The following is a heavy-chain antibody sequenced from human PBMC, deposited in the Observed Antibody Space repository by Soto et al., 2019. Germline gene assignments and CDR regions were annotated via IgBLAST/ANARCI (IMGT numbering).Heavy chain of an antibody. CDR2: ISTSSSNI. D-gene: IGHD2-2*01. Sequence: EVQLVESGGGLVQPGGSLRLSCAASGFSFSYYGMNWVRQAPGKGLEWVSYISTSSSNIYYADSVKGRFTISRDNAKKSLSLQMNSLIAADTAVYYCARETSTGNYYMDVWGKGTTVTVSS. J-gene: IGHJ6*03. CDR1: GFSFSYYG. V-gene: IGHV3-48*01. CDR3: ARETSTGNYYMDV.